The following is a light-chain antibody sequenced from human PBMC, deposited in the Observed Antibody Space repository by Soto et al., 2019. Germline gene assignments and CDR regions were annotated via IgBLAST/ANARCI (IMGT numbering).Light chain of an antibody. J-gene: IGKJ1*01. CDR2: KAS. V-gene: IGKV1-5*03. CDR3: QHYNNCPCT. Sequence: DIQMTQSPSTLSASVGDRVTITCRASQSISSWLAWYQQKPGKAPKLLIYKASNFESGGPSRFSGSGSGTEFTLTISSLQPDDYETFYWQHYNNCPCTFGQGNKVEIK. CDR1: QSISSW.